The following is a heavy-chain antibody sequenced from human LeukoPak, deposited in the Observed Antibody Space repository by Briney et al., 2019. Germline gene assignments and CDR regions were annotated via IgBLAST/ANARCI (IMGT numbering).Heavy chain of an antibody. CDR1: GGSISSGGYS. V-gene: IGHV4-30-2*01. CDR2: IYHSGST. D-gene: IGHD3-3*01. CDR3: ARTYYDFWSGSYFDY. Sequence: SETLSLTCAVSGGSISSGGYSWSWIRQPPGKGLEWIGYIYHSGSTYYNPSLKSRVTISVDRSKNQFSLKLSSVTAADTAVYYCARTYYDFWSGSYFDYWGQGTLVTVSS. J-gene: IGHJ4*02.